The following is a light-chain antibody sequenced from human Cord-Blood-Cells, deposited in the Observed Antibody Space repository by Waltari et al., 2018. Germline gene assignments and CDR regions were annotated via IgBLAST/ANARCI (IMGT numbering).Light chain of an antibody. J-gene: IGKJ1*01. Sequence: DIQMAQSPSSLSASVGDRVPITRRESQSISSYLNWYQQKPGKAPKLLIYAASSLQSGVPDRFSGSGSGTDFTLTISSLQPEDFAIYYCQQSYSTPRTFGQGTKVEIK. V-gene: IGKV1-39*01. CDR3: QQSYSTPRT. CDR1: QSISSY. CDR2: AAS.